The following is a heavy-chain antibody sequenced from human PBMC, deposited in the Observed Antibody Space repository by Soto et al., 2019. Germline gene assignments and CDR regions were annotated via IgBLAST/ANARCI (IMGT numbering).Heavy chain of an antibody. D-gene: IGHD5-12*01. J-gene: IGHJ2*01. CDR2: ISSSSSYI. CDR1: GFTFSSYS. CDR3: ARHRNLREMATNLRNWYFDL. V-gene: IGHV3-21*01. Sequence: EVQLVESGGGLVKPGGSLRLSCAASGFTFSSYSMNWVHQAPGKGLEWVSSISSSSSYIYYADSVKGRFTISRDNAKNSLYLQMNSLRAEDTAVYYCARHRNLREMATNLRNWYFDLWGRGTLVTVSS.